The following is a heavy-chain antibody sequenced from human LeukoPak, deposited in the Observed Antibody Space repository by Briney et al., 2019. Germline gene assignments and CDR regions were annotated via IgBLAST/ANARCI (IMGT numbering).Heavy chain of an antibody. J-gene: IGHJ4*02. Sequence: GGSLRLSCAASGFTFSSYAMSWVRQAPGKGLEWVSAISGSGGSTYYADSVKGRFTISRDNSKNTPYLQMNSLRAEDTAVYYCAKTGETYYYDSSGWPPFDYWGQGTLVTVSS. CDR3: AKTGETYYYDSSGWPPFDY. D-gene: IGHD3-22*01. CDR2: ISGSGGST. CDR1: GFTFSSYA. V-gene: IGHV3-23*01.